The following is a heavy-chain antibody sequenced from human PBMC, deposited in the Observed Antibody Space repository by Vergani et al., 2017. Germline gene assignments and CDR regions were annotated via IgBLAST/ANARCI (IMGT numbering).Heavy chain of an antibody. CDR3: AKDPSLSSGWYVQAVAFDI. V-gene: IGHV3-23*04. CDR2: ISGSGGST. Sequence: EVQLVESGGGLVQPGGSLRLSCAASGFTFSSYAMSWVRQAPGKGLEWVSAISGSGGSTYYADSVKGRFTISSDNSKNTLYLQMNSLRAEDTAVYDCAKDPSLSSGWYVQAVAFDIWGQGTMVTVSS. CDR1: GFTFSSYA. J-gene: IGHJ3*02. D-gene: IGHD6-19*01.